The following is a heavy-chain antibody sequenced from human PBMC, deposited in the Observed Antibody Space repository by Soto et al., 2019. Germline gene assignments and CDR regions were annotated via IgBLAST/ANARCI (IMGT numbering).Heavy chain of an antibody. CDR3: AGMPYTSGLRFDP. J-gene: IGHJ5*02. D-gene: IGHD6-19*01. V-gene: IGHV4-30-2*01. CDR1: GDSYSISTYS. CDR2: IYQIGVT. Sequence: NPSETLSLTCNMSGDSYSISTYSWSWIRQPPGKALQWIGFIYQIGVTSYNPSLASRVSISLDRSNNQCSLKLKSVTAADTAVYFCAGMPYTSGLRFDPWGPGNLVTVSS.